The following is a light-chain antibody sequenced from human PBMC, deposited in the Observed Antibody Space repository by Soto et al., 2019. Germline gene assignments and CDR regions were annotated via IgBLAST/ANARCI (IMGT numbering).Light chain of an antibody. CDR1: QSISRW. Sequence: DIQMTQSPSTLSASVGDMVTITCQASQSISRWLAWYQQKPGKAPEVLIYDASSLESGVPSSFSGSAPGTDFPLTISRLPPDDSATYYCQQYNTYWTFGHGTQVDIK. J-gene: IGKJ1*01. V-gene: IGKV1-5*01. CDR2: DAS. CDR3: QQYNTYWT.